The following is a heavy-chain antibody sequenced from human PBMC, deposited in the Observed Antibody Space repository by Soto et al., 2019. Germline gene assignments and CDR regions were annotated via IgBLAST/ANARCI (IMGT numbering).Heavy chain of an antibody. D-gene: IGHD2-8*01. CDR1: GFTFSSYA. CDR2: VTGGGDGT. V-gene: IGHV3-23*01. J-gene: IGHJ3*02. CDR3: ARKGPGSLATYCPYDGCHYAFDI. Sequence: EVQLLESGGGLVQPGGSLRLSCAASGFTFSSYAIIWVRQAPGKGLEWVSAVTGGGDGTYYADSVKGRFTISRDNSKNTVDLHMNSLRADDTDVYYWARKGPGSLATYCPYDGCHYAFDIWGQGTMVTVSS.